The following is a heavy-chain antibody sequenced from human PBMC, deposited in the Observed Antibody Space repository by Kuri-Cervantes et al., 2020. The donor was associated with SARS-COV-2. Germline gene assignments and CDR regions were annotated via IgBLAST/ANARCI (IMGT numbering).Heavy chain of an antibody. CDR3: SGSVTGDLGDY. V-gene: IGHV1-18*01. CDR2: ISAYNAYT. J-gene: IGHJ4*02. D-gene: IGHD7-27*01. Sequence: ASVQVSSKASCNTFTSFCISWVRQAPGQGLEWLGWISAYNAYTDYAQKFKGRVTMTTDTTTSTAYMELRKLTSDDTAIYYCSGSVTGDLGDYWGQGTLVTVSS. CDR1: CNTFTSFC.